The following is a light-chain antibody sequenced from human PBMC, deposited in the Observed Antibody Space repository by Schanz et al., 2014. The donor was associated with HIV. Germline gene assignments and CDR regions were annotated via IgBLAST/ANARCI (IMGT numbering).Light chain of an antibody. CDR3: QQYIHWPRT. CDR1: QSVSSN. J-gene: IGKJ1*01. Sequence: EIVLTQSPGTLSLSPGESATLSCRASQSVSSNLAWYQQKPGQAPRLLIYGASTRATGIPARFSGSGSGTEFTLTISSLQSEDFAVYSCQQYIHWPRTFGQGTKVEI. CDR2: GAS. V-gene: IGKV3-15*01.